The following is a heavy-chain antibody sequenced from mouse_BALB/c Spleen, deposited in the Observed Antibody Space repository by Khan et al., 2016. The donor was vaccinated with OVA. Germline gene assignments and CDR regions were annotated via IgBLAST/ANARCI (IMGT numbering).Heavy chain of an antibody. Sequence: EVQLVESGPGLVKPSQSLSLTCTVTGYSITSGYAWNWIRQFPGNKLEWMGYICYSGVTSYTPSLKSRITITRDTSKNQFFLQWISVTTEDTATDYCGRGNYYGYYFDYWGQGTTLTVSS. CDR3: GRGNYYGYYFDY. D-gene: IGHD1-1*01. J-gene: IGHJ2*01. CDR2: ICYSGVT. CDR1: GYSITSGYA. V-gene: IGHV3-2*02.